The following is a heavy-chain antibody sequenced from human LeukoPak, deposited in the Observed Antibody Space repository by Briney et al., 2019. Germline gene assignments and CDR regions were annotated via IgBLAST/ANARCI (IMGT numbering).Heavy chain of an antibody. J-gene: IGHJ4*02. V-gene: IGHV4-59*01. Sequence: PSETLCLTCTVSGGSISSYYWSWIRLPPGKGLEWIGYIDYSGSTNYNPSLKSRVTISLDTSKNQFSLKLSSVTAADTAVYFCARDRALGSGKYYFDYWGQGTLVTVSS. CDR3: ARDRALGSGKYYFDY. CDR2: IDYSGST. CDR1: GGSISSYY. D-gene: IGHD3-16*01.